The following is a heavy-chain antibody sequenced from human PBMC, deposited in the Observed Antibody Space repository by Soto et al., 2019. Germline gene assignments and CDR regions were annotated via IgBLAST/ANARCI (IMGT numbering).Heavy chain of an antibody. CDR2: IYYSGST. V-gene: IGHV4-39*01. CDR3: ARFSKVVTRSLTRTHPEY. Sequence: PSETLSLTCTVSGGSISSSSYYWGWIRQPPGKGLEWIGSIYYSGSTYYNPSLKSRVTISVDTSKNQFSLKLSSVTAADTAVYYCARFSKVVTRSLTRTHPEYWGQGTLVTVSS. D-gene: IGHD3-22*01. J-gene: IGHJ4*02. CDR1: GGSISSSSYY.